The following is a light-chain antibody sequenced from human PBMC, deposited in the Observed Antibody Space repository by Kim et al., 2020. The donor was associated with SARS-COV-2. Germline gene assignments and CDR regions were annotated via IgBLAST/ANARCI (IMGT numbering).Light chain of an antibody. CDR2: DAS. CDR1: QDIRNY. CDR3: QQYNTLPVT. Sequence: ASVGDRDNINCQGSQDIRNYLNWFQQKPGKAPKRLIYDASNVETGVPSRFSGSGSGTDFTFTISSLQPEDIATYYCQQYNTLPVTFGQGTRLEIK. J-gene: IGKJ5*01. V-gene: IGKV1-33*01.